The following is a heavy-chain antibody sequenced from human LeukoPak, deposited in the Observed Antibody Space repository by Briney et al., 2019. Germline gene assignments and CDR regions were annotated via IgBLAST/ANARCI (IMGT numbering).Heavy chain of an antibody. J-gene: IGHJ4*02. Sequence: SETLSLTCAVYGGSFSGYYWSWIRQPPGKGLEWIGEINHSGSTNYNPSLKSRVTISVDTSKNQFSLKLSSVTAADTAVYYCAREGRYYDSSGYLFDYWGQGTLVTVSP. CDR1: GGSFSGYY. D-gene: IGHD3-22*01. V-gene: IGHV4-34*01. CDR3: AREGRYYDSSGYLFDY. CDR2: INHSGST.